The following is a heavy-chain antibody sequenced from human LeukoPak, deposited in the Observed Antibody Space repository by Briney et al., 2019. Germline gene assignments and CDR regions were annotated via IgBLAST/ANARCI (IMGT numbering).Heavy chain of an antibody. CDR2: IKEDGSEK. CDR3: ARGGGRHVEY. J-gene: IGHJ4*02. D-gene: IGHD2/OR15-2a*01. Sequence: GGSLRLSCAASGFTFSSYWMGWVRQAPGKGLEWVANIKEDGSEKNYVDSVKGRFTISRDNAKNSLYLQMNSLRAEDTAVYYCARGGGRHVEYWGQGNLVTVSS. V-gene: IGHV3-7*05. CDR1: GFTFSSYW.